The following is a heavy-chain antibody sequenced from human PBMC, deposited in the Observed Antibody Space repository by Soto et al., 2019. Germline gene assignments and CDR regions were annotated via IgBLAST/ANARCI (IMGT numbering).Heavy chain of an antibody. V-gene: IGHV3-33*01. D-gene: IGHD3-10*01. CDR2: IWYDGSNK. CDR1: GFTFSSYG. CDR3: ARDLVTRVRGVMSH. Sequence: QVQLVESGGGVVQPGRALRLSCAASGFTFSSYGMHWVRQAPGKGLEWVAVIWYDGSNKYYADSVKGRFTISRDNSKNTLYLQMNSLRAEDTAVYYCARDLVTRVRGVMSHWGQGTLVTVSS. J-gene: IGHJ4*02.